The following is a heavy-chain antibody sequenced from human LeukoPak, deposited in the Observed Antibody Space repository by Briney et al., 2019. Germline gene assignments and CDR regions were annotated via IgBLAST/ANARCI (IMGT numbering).Heavy chain of an antibody. V-gene: IGHV1-18*01. CDR1: GYSFTIYG. J-gene: IGHJ4*02. D-gene: IGHD2-15*01. CDR2: ISAYGNT. Sequence: ASVKVSCKTSGYSFTIYGISWVRQAPGQGLEWMGLISAYGNTNYAQNLQGRVTMTTDTSTSTAYMELRSLRSDDTAVYYCARGIIGYYFDYWGQGTLVTVSS. CDR3: ARGIIGYYFDY.